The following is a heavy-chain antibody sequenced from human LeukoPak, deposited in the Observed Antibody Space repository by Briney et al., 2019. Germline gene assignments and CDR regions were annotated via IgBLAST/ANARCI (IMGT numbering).Heavy chain of an antibody. Sequence: SVKVSCKASGGTFSSYAISWVRQAPGQGLEWMGRIIPILGIANYAQKFQGRVTITADKSTSTAYMELSSLRSEDTAVYYCARDVVRFSSSTSCYISNWFDPWGQGTLVTVSS. D-gene: IGHD2-2*02. CDR2: IIPILGIA. CDR1: GGTFSSYA. CDR3: ARDVVRFSSSTSCYISNWFDP. J-gene: IGHJ5*02. V-gene: IGHV1-69*04.